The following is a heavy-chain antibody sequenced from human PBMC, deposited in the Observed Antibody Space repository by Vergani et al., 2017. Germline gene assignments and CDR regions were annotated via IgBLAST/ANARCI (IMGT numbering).Heavy chain of an antibody. Sequence: QVQLQESGPGLVKPSETLSLTCAVSGYSISSNYYWGWIRQPPGKGLEWIGTIYHSGSTYYNPSLKSRVSMSSDTSNNQFSLMLSSVTVADTAVYYCARSIVSRNPPDYFDNWGQGTLVTVSS. CDR2: IYHSGST. D-gene: IGHD1-14*01. CDR3: ARSIVSRNPPDYFDN. CDR1: GYSISSNYY. V-gene: IGHV4-38-2*01. J-gene: IGHJ4*02.